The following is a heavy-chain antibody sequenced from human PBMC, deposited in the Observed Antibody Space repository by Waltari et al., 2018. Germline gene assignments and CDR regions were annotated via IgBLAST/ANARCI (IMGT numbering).Heavy chain of an antibody. J-gene: IGHJ3*02. V-gene: IGHV4-38-2*01. CDR1: GYSISSGYY. Sequence: QVQLQESGPGLVKPSETLSLTCAVSGYSISSGYYWGWIRQPPGKGLEWIGSIYHSGSTYYNPSLKSRVTISVDTSKNQFSLKLSSVTAADTAVYYCARHPEIWGQGTMVTVSS. CDR3: ARHPEI. CDR2: IYHSGST.